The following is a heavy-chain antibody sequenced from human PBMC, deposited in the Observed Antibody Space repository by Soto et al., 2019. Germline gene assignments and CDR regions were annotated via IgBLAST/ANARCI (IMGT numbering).Heavy chain of an antibody. CDR2: IRSKSFGGTT. J-gene: IGHJ4*02. Sequence: PGGSLRLSCTASGSTFGDYAMSWFRLAPGKGLEWVGFIRSKSFGGTTDYAASVKGRFTISRDDSGSIAYLQMNSLKTEDTAVYYCTRDYSGSGGHRNSFDYWGQGIPVTVSS. CDR1: GSTFGDYA. V-gene: IGHV3-49*03. CDR3: TRDYSGSGGHRNSFDY. D-gene: IGHD3-10*01.